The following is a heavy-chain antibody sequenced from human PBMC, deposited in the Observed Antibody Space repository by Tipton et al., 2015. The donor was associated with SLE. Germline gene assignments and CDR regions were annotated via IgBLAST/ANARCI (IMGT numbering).Heavy chain of an antibody. J-gene: IGHJ4*02. V-gene: IGHV4-38-2*02. CDR1: GGSISSYY. Sequence: TLSLTCTVSGGSISSYYWSWIRQPPGKGLEWIGSIYHSGSTYYNPSLKSRVTISVDTSKNQFSLKLSSVTAADTAVYYCARDYGDEVIYFDYWGQGTLVTVSS. CDR3: ARDYGDEVIYFDY. D-gene: IGHD4-17*01. CDR2: IYHSGST.